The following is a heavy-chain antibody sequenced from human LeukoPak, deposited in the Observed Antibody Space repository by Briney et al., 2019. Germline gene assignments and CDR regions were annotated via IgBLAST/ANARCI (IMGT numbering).Heavy chain of an antibody. J-gene: IGHJ6*02. D-gene: IGHD6-13*01. CDR2: ISYDGSNK. Sequence: PGRSLRLSCAASGFTFSSYAMHWVRQAPGKGLEWVAVISYDGSNKYYADSVKGRFTISRDNSENTLYLQMNSLRAEDTAVYYCARDLKYSSSWYSYYYYGMDVWGQGTTVTVSS. CDR1: GFTFSSYA. V-gene: IGHV3-30-3*01. CDR3: ARDLKYSSSWYSYYYYGMDV.